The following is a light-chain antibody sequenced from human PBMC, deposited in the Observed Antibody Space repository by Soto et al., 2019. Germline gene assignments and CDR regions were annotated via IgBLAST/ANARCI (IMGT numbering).Light chain of an antibody. Sequence: DIQMTQSPSSLSASVGDRVTVTCRTSQSISNYLNWYQQKPGKAPKLLIYGASSLQSGVPSRFSGSGSGTDFTLTISSLQHEDFATYFCQQSYSIPTFGQGTRLDIK. V-gene: IGKV1-39*01. CDR1: QSISNY. CDR3: QQSYSIPT. J-gene: IGKJ5*01. CDR2: GAS.